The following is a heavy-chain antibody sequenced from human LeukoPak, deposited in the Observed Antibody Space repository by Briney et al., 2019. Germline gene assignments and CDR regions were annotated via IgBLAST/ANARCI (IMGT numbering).Heavy chain of an antibody. CDR2: ISSSSSYI. D-gene: IGHD2-15*01. CDR3: ATGYCSGGSCYFSFDY. V-gene: IGHV3-21*01. J-gene: IGHJ4*02. CDR1: GFTFSSYS. Sequence: GGSLRLSCAASGFTFSSYSMNWVRQAPGKWLEWVSSISSSSSYIYYADSVKGRFTISRDNAKNSLYLQMNSLRAEDTAVYYCATGYCSGGSCYFSFDYWGQGTVVTVSS.